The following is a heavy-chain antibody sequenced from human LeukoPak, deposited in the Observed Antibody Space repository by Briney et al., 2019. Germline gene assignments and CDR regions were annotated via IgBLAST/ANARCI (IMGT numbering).Heavy chain of an antibody. J-gene: IGHJ4*02. CDR2: IKSRGGGGTA. Sequence: GSLRLSCVVSGIKFSDAWMSWVRQAPGKGLEWVGRIKSRGGGGTADYAAPVKGRFTISRDDSENTVYLLMDSLQTEDTAVYYCTWMTTIVTVDFWGQGTLVTVSS. CDR1: GIKFSDAW. CDR3: TWMTTIVTVDF. V-gene: IGHV3-15*01. D-gene: IGHD4-11*01.